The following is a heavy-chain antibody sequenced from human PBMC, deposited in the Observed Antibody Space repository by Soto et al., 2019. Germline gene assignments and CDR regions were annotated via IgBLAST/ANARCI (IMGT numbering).Heavy chain of an antibody. J-gene: IGHJ6*03. CDR2: IYYSGST. Sequence: SETLSLTCTVSGGSISSGGYYWSWIRQHPGKGLEWIGYIYYSGSTYYNPSLKSRVTISVDTSKNQLSLKLSSVTAADTAVYYCARFYRSTDYYYYYYMDVWGKGTTVTVSS. V-gene: IGHV4-31*03. D-gene: IGHD4-4*01. CDR1: GGSISSGGYY. CDR3: ARFYRSTDYYYYYYMDV.